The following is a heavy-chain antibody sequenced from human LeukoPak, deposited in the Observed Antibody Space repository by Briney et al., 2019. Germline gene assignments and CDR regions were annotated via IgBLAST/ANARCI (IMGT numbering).Heavy chain of an antibody. V-gene: IGHV1-2*06. CDR1: GYTFTGYY. CDR3: ARGGPYYYDSSGYYIGY. D-gene: IGHD3-22*01. CDR2: INPNNGGT. Sequence: GASVKVSCKASGYTFTGYYMHWVRQAPGQGLEWMGRINPNNGGTNYAQKFQARVTMTRDMCISTAYMELSRLRSDKTAVYYCARGGPYYYDSSGYYIGYWGQGTLVTVSS. J-gene: IGHJ4*02.